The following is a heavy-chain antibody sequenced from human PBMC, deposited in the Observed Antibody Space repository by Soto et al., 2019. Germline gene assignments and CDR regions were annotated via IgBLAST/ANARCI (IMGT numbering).Heavy chain of an antibody. Sequence: ASVKVSCKASGYTFTSYAMHWVRQAPGQRLEWMGWINAGNGNTKYSQKFQGRVTITRDTSASAAYMELSSLRSEDTAVYYCARGLLRYFDWSSNGMDVWGQGTTVTVYS. J-gene: IGHJ6*02. CDR1: GYTFTSYA. CDR2: INAGNGNT. V-gene: IGHV1-3*01. CDR3: ARGLLRYFDWSSNGMDV. D-gene: IGHD3-9*01.